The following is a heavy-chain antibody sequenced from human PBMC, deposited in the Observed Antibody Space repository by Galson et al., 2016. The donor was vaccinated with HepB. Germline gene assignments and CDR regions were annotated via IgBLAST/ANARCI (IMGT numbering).Heavy chain of an antibody. D-gene: IGHD1-14*01. V-gene: IGHV4-4*02. Sequence: ETLFLTCTVSGGSISTSNRWSWVRQSPGKELEWIGEIYRSGSTNYNPSLKSRVTISLNKSKNQLSLKLNSVTAADTAVYYCAREERNSFFYYGMNIWGQWTTVTVSS. CDR2: IYRSGST. CDR3: AREERNSFFYYGMNI. CDR1: GGSISTSNR. J-gene: IGHJ6*02.